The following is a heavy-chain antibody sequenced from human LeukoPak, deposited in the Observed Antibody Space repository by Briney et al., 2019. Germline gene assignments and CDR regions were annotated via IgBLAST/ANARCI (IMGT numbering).Heavy chain of an antibody. V-gene: IGHV3-23*01. CDR2: IGGRETST. Sequence: GGSLRLSSAVSGFTFSNYDMSWVRQAPGRGLEWVSSIGGRETSTYYADSVKGRFTISRDDSSNTLYLQMNRLRAGNTAVYYCAKVHGGVAGLDTYFYYWGEGSLVSVSS. CDR1: GFTFSNYD. J-gene: IGHJ4*02. CDR3: AKVHGGVAGLDTYFYY. D-gene: IGHD6-19*01.